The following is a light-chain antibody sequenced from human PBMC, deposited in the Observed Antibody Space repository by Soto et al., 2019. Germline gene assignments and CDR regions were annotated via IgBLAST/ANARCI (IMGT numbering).Light chain of an antibody. Sequence: QSALTQPRSVSGSPGQSVTISCTGTSSDVGGYNYVSWYQQHPGKAPQLMIYDVSKRPSGVPDRFSGSKSGNTASLTISGLQAEDEADYYCCSYAGSYRVFGTGTKLTVL. CDR2: DVS. CDR3: CSYAGSYRV. J-gene: IGLJ1*01. V-gene: IGLV2-11*01. CDR1: SSDVGGYNY.